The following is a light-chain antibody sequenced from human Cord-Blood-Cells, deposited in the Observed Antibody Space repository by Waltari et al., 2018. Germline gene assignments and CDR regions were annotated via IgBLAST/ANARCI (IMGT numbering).Light chain of an antibody. CDR2: EGS. V-gene: IGLV2-23*01. Sequence: QSALTQPASVSGSPGQSITISCTGTSSDVGSYNLVSWYQQHPGKAPKLSISEGSKRPSGVSNRFSGSKSGNTASLTISGLQAEDEADYYCCSYAGSSTVFGGGTQLTVL. CDR3: CSYAGSSTV. J-gene: IGLJ7*01. CDR1: SSDVGSYNL.